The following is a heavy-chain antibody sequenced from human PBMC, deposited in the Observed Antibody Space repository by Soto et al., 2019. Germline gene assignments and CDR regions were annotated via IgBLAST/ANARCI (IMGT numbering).Heavy chain of an antibody. D-gene: IGHD3-3*01. CDR2: IYTDDTT. Sequence: PGGSLRLSCAASGFTVITNYMTWVRQAPGKGLEWVSLIYTDDTTSYADSVKGRFTISRDNSKNTVYLQMNTLRVDDTAVYYCTRGLTTYGMVTRGPMDVWGQGTTVTVSS. CDR3: TRGLTTYGMVTRGPMDV. J-gene: IGHJ6*02. V-gene: IGHV3-53*01. CDR1: GFTVITNY.